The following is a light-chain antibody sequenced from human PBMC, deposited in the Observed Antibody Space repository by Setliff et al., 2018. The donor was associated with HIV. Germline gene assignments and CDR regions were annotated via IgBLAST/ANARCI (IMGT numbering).Light chain of an antibody. CDR3: CSYAGSHTFV. J-gene: IGLJ1*01. CDR1: TSDVGGYNF. Sequence: QSALTQPRSVSGSPGQSVTISCTGTTSDVGGYNFVSWYQHHPGKAPKLMIYDVIKRPSGVPDRFSGSKSGNTASLTISGLQAEDEADYYCCSYAGSHTFVFGTGTNVTVL. V-gene: IGLV2-11*01. CDR2: DVI.